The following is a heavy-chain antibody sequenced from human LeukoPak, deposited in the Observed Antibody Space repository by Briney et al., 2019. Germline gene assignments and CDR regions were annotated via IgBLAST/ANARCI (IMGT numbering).Heavy chain of an antibody. J-gene: IGHJ4*02. CDR2: ITYESAYI. CDR3: AREGDKYSRSSGGSDY. D-gene: IGHD6-6*01. V-gene: IGHV3-21*01. CDR1: GFTFNSYS. Sequence: PGGSLRLSCAASGFTFNSYSMTWLRQAPGKGLEWVSSITYESAYIYYADSVKGRFTISRDNAKNLLYLQMNSLRAEDTAVYYCAREGDKYSRSSGGSDYWGQGTLVTVSS.